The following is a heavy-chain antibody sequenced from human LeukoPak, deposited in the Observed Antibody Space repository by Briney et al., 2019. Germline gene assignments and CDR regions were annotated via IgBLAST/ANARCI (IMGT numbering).Heavy chain of an antibody. J-gene: IGHJ4*02. CDR3: ASSVAGWSLDY. V-gene: IGHV3-21*01. CDR2: ISSNSNYV. CDR1: GHTFSHYT. D-gene: IGHD6-19*01. Sequence: GGSLRLSCAASGHTFSHYTMNWVRQAPGKGLEWVASISSNSNYVHYVDSVKGRFTISRDNARNSMSLQMSRLRVEDTAVYYCASSVAGWSLDYWGQGTLVTV.